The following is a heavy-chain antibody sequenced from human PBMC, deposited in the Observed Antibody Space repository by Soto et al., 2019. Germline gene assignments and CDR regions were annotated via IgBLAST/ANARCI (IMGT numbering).Heavy chain of an antibody. CDR3: AKNGDFWSWGMDV. J-gene: IGHJ6*02. Sequence: SLSLSCAASGFTFSTYAMIWVRQAPGKGLEWVSIISSSGDATYYLDSVKGRFTISRDNSRNTLHLQMNSLRAEDAAVYFCAKNGDFWSWGMDVWGQGTTVTVSS. D-gene: IGHD3-3*01. CDR2: ISSSGDAT. CDR1: GFTFSTYA. V-gene: IGHV3-23*01.